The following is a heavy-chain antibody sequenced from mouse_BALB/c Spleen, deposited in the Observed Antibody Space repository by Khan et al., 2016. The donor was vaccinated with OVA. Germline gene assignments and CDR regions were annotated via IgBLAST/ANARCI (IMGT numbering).Heavy chain of an antibody. CDR2: ISTGGHYT. CDR3: ARLAYYYNSEGFAY. Sequence: EVQRVESGGDLVKPGGSLKLSCAASGFTFSTYGMSWVRQSPDKRLEWVATISTGGHYTYYPDTLKGRFTIARDKARNILYLQMSSLKSEDTAMYYCARLAYYYNSEGFAYWGQGTLVTVSA. CDR1: GFTFSTYG. J-gene: IGHJ3*01. D-gene: IGHD1-1*02. V-gene: IGHV5-6*01.